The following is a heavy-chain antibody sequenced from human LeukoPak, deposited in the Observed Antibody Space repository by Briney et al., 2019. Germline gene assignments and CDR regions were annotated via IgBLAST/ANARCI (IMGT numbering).Heavy chain of an antibody. CDR2: IYYSGST. V-gene: IGHV4-31*03. D-gene: IGHD4-17*01. Sequence: PSETLSLTCTVSGGSISSGGYYWSWIRQHPGKGLEWIGYIYYSGSTYYNPSLKSRVTISVDTSKNQFSLKPSSVTAADTAVYYCARDRYGLYYYYGMDVWGQGTTVTVSS. CDR3: ARDRYGLYYYYGMDV. J-gene: IGHJ6*02. CDR1: GGSISSGGYY.